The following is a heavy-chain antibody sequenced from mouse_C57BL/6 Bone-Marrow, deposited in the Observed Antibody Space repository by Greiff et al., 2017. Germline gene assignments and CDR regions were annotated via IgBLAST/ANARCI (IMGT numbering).Heavy chain of an antibody. CDR2: ISSGSSTI. Sequence: EVQLVESGGGLVKPGGSLKLSCAASGFTFSDYGMHWVRQAPEKGLEWVAYISSGSSTIYYADTVKGRFTISRDNAKNTLFLQMTSLRSEDTAMYYCARLISPYYYGSSDPFAYWGQGTLVTVSA. V-gene: IGHV5-17*01. CDR3: ARLISPYYYGSSDPFAY. CDR1: GFTFSDYG. D-gene: IGHD1-1*01. J-gene: IGHJ3*01.